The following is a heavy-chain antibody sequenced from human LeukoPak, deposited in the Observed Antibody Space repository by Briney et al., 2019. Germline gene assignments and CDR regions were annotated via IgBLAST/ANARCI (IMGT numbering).Heavy chain of an antibody. J-gene: IGHJ4*02. D-gene: IGHD5-12*01. CDR2: IYHSGST. CDR1: GCSISGYY. V-gene: IGHV4-59*08. CDR3: ASRPSRRGYGDYFDF. Sequence: SETLSLTCPVPGCSISGYYWSWIRQPPGKGLEWIGSIYHSGSTNYNPSLKSRVTISVDTSKNQFSLKLTSVTAAATAVYYCASRPSRRGYGDYFDFSGQRTLVTVSP.